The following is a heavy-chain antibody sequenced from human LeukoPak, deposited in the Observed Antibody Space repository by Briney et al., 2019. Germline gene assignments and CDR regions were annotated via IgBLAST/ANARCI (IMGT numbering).Heavy chain of an antibody. D-gene: IGHD3-10*01. CDR1: GYSFITFW. Sequence: GESLKISCQGSGYSFITFWINWVRQTPGKGLEWMGIILPGNSDTKYSPSFQGQIIISADKSINTVYLQWSSLQASDTAIYYCVRHRGTRGWADFDYWGQGTLVTVSS. CDR3: VRHRGTRGWADFDY. V-gene: IGHV5-51*01. J-gene: IGHJ4*02. CDR2: ILPGNSDT.